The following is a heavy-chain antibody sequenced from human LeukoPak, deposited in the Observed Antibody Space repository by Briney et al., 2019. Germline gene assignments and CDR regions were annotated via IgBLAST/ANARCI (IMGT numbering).Heavy chain of an antibody. J-gene: IGHJ4*02. V-gene: IGHV4-30-4*08. D-gene: IGHD5-24*01. CDR2: IYYSGST. Sequence: PSQTLSLTCTVSGGSISSGDYYWSWIRQPPGKGLEWIGYIYYSGSTYYNPSLKSRVTISVDTSKNQFSLKLSSVTAADTAVYYCASTIDVEMVYFDYRGQGTLVTVSS. CDR3: ASTIDVEMVYFDY. CDR1: GGSISSGDYY.